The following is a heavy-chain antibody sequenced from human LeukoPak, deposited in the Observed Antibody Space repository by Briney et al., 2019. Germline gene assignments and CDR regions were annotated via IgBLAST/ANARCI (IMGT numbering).Heavy chain of an antibody. Sequence: GASVKVSCKVSGYTLTELSMHWVRQAPGQGLEWMGIINPSGGSTSYAQKFQGRVTMTRDMSTSTVYMELSSLRSEDTAVYYCARDHRQYSSGWYFFDYWGQGTLVTVSS. V-gene: IGHV1-46*01. J-gene: IGHJ4*02. D-gene: IGHD6-19*01. CDR3: ARDHRQYSSGWYFFDY. CDR1: GYTLTELS. CDR2: INPSGGST.